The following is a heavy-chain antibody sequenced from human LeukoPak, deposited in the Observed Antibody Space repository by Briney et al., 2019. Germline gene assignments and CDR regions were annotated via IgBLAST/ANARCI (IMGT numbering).Heavy chain of an antibody. D-gene: IGHD3-10*01. V-gene: IGHV1-69*13. CDR3: ARDGYYGSGSSP. CDR2: IIPIFGTA. J-gene: IGHJ5*02. Sequence: ASVRVSCKASGGTFSSYAISWVRQAPGQGLEWMGGIIPIFGTANYAQKFQGRVTITADESTSTAYMELSSLRSEDTAVYYCARDGYYGSGSSPWGQGTLVTVSS. CDR1: GGTFSSYA.